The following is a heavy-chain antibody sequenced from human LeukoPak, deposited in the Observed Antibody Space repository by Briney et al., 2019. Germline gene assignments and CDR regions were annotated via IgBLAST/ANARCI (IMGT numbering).Heavy chain of an antibody. CDR3: AKDKGMDYDIGPRAFDI. Sequence: GGPLRLSCAASGFTFDDYAMHWVRQAPGKGLEWVSGISWNSGSIGYADSVKGRFTISRDNAKNSLYLQMNSLRAEDTALYYCAKDKGMDYDIGPRAFDIWGQGTMVTVSS. J-gene: IGHJ3*02. CDR2: ISWNSGSI. V-gene: IGHV3-9*01. CDR1: GFTFDDYA. D-gene: IGHD3-9*01.